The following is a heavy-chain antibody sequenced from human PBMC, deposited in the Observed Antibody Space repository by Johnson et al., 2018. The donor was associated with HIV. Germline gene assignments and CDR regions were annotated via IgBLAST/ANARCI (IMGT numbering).Heavy chain of an antibody. CDR1: GFTVSSNY. V-gene: IGHV3-66*01. CDR3: ARVWSGSYYVYAFDI. CDR2: IYSGGST. J-gene: IGHJ3*02. D-gene: IGHD1-26*01. Sequence: VQLVESGGGLVKPGGSLRLSCAASGFTVSSNYMSWVRQAPGKGLEWVSVIYSGGSTYYADSVKGRFTISRDNSKNTLYLQMNGLRAEDTALYYCARVWSGSYYVYAFDIWGPGTMVTVSS.